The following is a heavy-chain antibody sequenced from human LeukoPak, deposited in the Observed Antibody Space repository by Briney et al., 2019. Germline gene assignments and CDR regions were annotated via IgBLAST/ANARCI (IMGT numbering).Heavy chain of an antibody. Sequence: GGSLRLSCAASVFTFSSYSMNWVRQAPGKGLEWVSSISSSSSYIYYADSVKGRFTISRDNAKNSLYLQMNSLRAEDTAVYYCARDRLDSSGYAHDYWGQGTLVTVSS. CDR1: VFTFSSYS. CDR3: ARDRLDSSGYAHDY. D-gene: IGHD3-22*01. CDR2: ISSSSSYI. V-gene: IGHV3-21*01. J-gene: IGHJ4*02.